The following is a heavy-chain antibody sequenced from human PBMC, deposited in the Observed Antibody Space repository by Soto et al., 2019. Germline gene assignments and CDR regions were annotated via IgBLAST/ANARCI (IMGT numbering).Heavy chain of an antibody. J-gene: IGHJ4*02. CDR2: IIPFFGTS. D-gene: IGHD4-17*01. V-gene: IGHV1-69*06. Sequence: QMHLVQSGAEVKKPGSSVKVSCKASGGTFSNYAISWVRQAPGQGLEWMGGIIPFFGTSHYAQKFQGRVTITADRSTSIAYMVLSSLRSEEKAVYYCARDSGAGMTTVIELDSWGQGTLVTVSS. CDR3: ARDSGAGMTTVIELDS. CDR1: GGTFSNYA.